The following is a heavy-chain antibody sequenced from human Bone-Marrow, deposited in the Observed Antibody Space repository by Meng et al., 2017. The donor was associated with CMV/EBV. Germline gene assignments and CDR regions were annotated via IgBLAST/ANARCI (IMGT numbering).Heavy chain of an antibody. CDR1: GFSFSRYS. V-gene: IGHV3-21*01. Sequence: GESLKISCAASGFSFSRYSMSWLRQAPGKGLEWVSSIGGTGSGIYYPDSVKGRFTISRDNARNTLYLEMSSLRAEDTAVYYCTRDRLEGDFSGPGFWGPGPGVTGAS. D-gene: IGHD3-16*02. CDR2: IGGTGSGI. J-gene: IGHJ4*02. CDR3: TRDRLEGDFSGPGF.